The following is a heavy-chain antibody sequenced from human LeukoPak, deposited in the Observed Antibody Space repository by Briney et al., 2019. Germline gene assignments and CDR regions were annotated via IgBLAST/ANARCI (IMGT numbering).Heavy chain of an antibody. V-gene: IGHV1-46*01. J-gene: IGHJ3*02. CDR2: INPSGGST. CDR1: GYTFTSYY. Sequence: ASVKVSCKASGYTFTSYYMHWVRQAPGQGLEWVGIINPSGGSTSYAQKFQGRVTMTRDTSTSTVYMELSSLRSEDTAVYYCARVAYSGSYHDAFDIWGQGTMVTVSS. D-gene: IGHD1-26*01. CDR3: ARVAYSGSYHDAFDI.